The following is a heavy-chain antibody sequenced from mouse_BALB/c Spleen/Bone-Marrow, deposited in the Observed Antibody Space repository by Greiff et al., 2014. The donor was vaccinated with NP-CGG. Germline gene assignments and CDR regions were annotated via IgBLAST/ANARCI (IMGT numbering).Heavy chain of an antibody. Sequence: EVQLQQSGAELVKPGASVKLSCTASGFNIKDTYMHWAKKRPEQGLEWIGRIDPANGNTRYDPKFQGKATVTADTSSNTVYLQLSSLTSEDTAVYYCARAYYGNYPYVMDYWGQGTSVTVSS. CDR1: GFNIKDTY. D-gene: IGHD2-10*01. CDR3: ARAYYGNYPYVMDY. J-gene: IGHJ4*01. CDR2: IDPANGNT. V-gene: IGHV14-3*02.